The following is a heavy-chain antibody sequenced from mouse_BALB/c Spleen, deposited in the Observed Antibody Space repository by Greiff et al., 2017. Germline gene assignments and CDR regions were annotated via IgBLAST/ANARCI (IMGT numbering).Heavy chain of an antibody. D-gene: IGHD1-1*01. CDR1: GFSLTSYG. V-gene: IGHV2-9*02. CDR3: ARDAYGSSEYLDY. CDR2: IWAGGST. J-gene: IGHJ2*01. Sequence: QVQLKESGPGLVAPSQSLSITCTVSGFSLTSYGVHWVRQPPGKGLEWLGVIWAGGSTNYNSALMSRLSISKDNSKSQVFLKMNSLQTDDTAMYYCARDAYGSSEYLDYWGQGTTLTVSS.